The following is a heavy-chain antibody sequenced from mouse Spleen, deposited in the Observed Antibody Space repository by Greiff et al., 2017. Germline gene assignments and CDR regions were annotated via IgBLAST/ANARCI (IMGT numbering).Heavy chain of an antibody. D-gene: IGHD2-3*01. CDR2: INPGSGGT. V-gene: IGHV1-54*01. J-gene: IGHJ2*01. CDR3: AREMATDY. Sequence: QVQLKESGAELVRPGTSVKVSCKASGYAFTNYLIEWVKQRPGQGLEWIGVINPGSGGTNYNEKFKGKATLTADKSSSTAYMQLSSLTSEDSAVYFCAREMATDYWGQGTTLTVSS. CDR1: GYAFTNYL.